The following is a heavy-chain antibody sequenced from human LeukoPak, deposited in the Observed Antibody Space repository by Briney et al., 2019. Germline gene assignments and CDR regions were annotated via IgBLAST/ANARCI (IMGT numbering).Heavy chain of an antibody. Sequence: GGSLRLSCAASGFTFSSYAMHWVRQAPGKGLEWVADISYDGSNKYYADSVKGRFTISRDNAKNSLYLQMHSLNAEDTAVYFCVRDNPRCCGVVPANIDDYWGQGTLVTVSS. J-gene: IGHJ4*02. CDR3: VRDNPRCCGVVPANIDDY. CDR1: GFTFSSYA. CDR2: ISYDGSNK. D-gene: IGHD2-15*01. V-gene: IGHV3-30-3*01.